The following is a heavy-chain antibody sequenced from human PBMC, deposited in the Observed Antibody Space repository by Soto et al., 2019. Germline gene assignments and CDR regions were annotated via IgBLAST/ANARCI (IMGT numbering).Heavy chain of an antibody. V-gene: IGHV4-4*02. J-gene: IGHJ6*02. CDR2: IYHGGST. Sequence: SETLSLTCAVSGGSISSANWWTWVRQPPGKGLEWIGEIYHGGSTSYNPSLKSRVTLSLDKFKNHFSLNLTSVTAADTAVYYCARLSFSYGVDVWDQGTTVTVSS. CDR1: GGSISSANW. CDR3: ARLSFSYGVDV.